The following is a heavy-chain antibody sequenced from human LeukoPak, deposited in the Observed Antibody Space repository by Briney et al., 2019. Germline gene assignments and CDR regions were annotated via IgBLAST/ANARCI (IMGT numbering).Heavy chain of an antibody. D-gene: IGHD3-3*01. CDR2: IYSGGST. CDR3: ARVTGVVPPYYYYMDV. Sequence: GGSLRLSCAASGFTVSSNYMSWVRQAPGKGLEWGSVIYSGGSTYYADSVKGRLTISRDNSKNTLYLQMNSLRAEDTAVYYCARVTGVVPPYYYYMDVWGKGTTVTVSS. J-gene: IGHJ6*03. CDR1: GFTVSSNY. V-gene: IGHV3-53*01.